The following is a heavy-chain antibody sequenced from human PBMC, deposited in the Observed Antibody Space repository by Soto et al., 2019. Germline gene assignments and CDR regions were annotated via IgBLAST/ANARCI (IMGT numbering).Heavy chain of an antibody. D-gene: IGHD5-18*01. Sequence: PGGSLRLSCAVSRFTFSSYGMNWVRQAPGKGLEWVSSISDDGDSTYYADSVKGRFTISRDNSKNTLYLQMNSLRAEDTAVYYCAKDGGVQLWFPPYYGMDVWGQGTTVTVSS. V-gene: IGHV3-23*01. CDR3: AKDGGVQLWFPPYYGMDV. J-gene: IGHJ6*02. CDR2: ISDDGDST. CDR1: RFTFSSYG.